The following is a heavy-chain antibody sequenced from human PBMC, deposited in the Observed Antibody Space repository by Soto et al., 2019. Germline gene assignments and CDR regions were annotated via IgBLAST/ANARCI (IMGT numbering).Heavy chain of an antibody. CDR3: VKDKSNEELSIYYYNGLDV. Sequence: SLRLSCAASGFAFYDYAIHWLLQSPFKGREWVSGISWNSGKIAYADSVKGRFTISRDNAKNSLYLQMNSLRADGTAVYYCVKDKSNEELSIYYYNGLDVWGQGTTVTVSS. CDR1: GFAFYDYA. J-gene: IGHJ6*02. V-gene: IGHV3-9*01. D-gene: IGHD3-16*02. CDR2: ISWNSGKI.